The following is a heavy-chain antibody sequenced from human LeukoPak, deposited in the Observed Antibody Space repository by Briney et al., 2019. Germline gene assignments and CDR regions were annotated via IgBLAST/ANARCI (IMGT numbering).Heavy chain of an antibody. D-gene: IGHD1-26*01. J-gene: IGHJ4*02. CDR2: ISWNSGSI. Sequence: GGSLRLSCAASGFTFDDYAMHWVRQAPGKGLEWVSGISWNSGSIGYADSVKGRFTISRDNAKNSLYLQMNSLRAEDTALYYCAKDGRPAGFDYWGQGTLVTVSS. CDR3: AKDGRPAGFDY. V-gene: IGHV3-9*01. CDR1: GFTFDDYA.